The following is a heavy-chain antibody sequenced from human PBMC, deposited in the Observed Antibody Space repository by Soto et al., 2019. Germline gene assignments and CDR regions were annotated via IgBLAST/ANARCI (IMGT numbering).Heavy chain of an antibody. V-gene: IGHV4-39*01. CDR2: IYSSDNT. J-gene: IGHJ6*02. Sequence: QLQLQESGPGLVKPWETLSLTCTVSGGSVSSSSYSWGWIRQSPGKGLEWIGTIYSSDNTYYNPSLISRFTISVDTSKNEFSLKLSSVTAADTAVYYCARLNGYCISTNCHGYYGMDVWGQGTTVTVSS. CDR3: ARLNGYCISTNCHGYYGMDV. CDR1: GGSVSSSSYS. D-gene: IGHD2-2*03.